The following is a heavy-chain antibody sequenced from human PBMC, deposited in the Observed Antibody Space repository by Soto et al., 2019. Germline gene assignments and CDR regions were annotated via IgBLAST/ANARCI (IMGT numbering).Heavy chain of an antibody. Sequence: QVQLQQWGAGLLKPSETLSLTCAVYGGSFSGYYWSWIRQPPGKGLEWIGEINHSGSTNYNPSLKSRVTISVDTSKNQFSLKLSSVTAADTAVYYCARCSAVTYYYYYMDVWGKGTTVTVSS. CDR2: INHSGST. D-gene: IGHD4-4*01. CDR3: ARCSAVTYYYYYMDV. V-gene: IGHV4-34*01. CDR1: GGSFSGYY. J-gene: IGHJ6*03.